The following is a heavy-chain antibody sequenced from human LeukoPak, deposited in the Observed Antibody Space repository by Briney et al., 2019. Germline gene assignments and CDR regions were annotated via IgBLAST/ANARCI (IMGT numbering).Heavy chain of an antibody. CDR3: ARGATMVRGVITGGYNWFDP. CDR2: IIPILGIA. Sequence: ASVKVSCKASGGTFSSYAISWVRQAPGPGLEWMGRIIPILGIANYAQKFPGRVTITADKSTSTAYMELSSLRSEDTAVYYCARGATMVRGVITGGYNWFDPWGQGTLVTVSS. CDR1: GGTFSSYA. D-gene: IGHD3-10*01. V-gene: IGHV1-69*04. J-gene: IGHJ5*02.